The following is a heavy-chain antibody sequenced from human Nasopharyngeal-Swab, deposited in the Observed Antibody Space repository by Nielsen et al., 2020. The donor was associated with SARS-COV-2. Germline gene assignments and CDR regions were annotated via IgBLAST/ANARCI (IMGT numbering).Heavy chain of an antibody. CDR3: ARDRGYRYGDPLSYFDY. CDR2: IHYGENT. J-gene: IGHJ4*02. D-gene: IGHD5-18*01. V-gene: IGHV4-59*01. Sequence: WIRQPPGKGLEWIGNIHYGENTNYNPSLKSRVTMSADTSTDQFSLKLRSVTAADTAVYYCARDRGYRYGDPLSYFDYWGQGTLVTVSS.